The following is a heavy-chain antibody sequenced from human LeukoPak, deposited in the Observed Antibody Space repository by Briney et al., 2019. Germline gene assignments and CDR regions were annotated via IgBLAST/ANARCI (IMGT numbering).Heavy chain of an antibody. Sequence: ASVTVSCKASGHTFTSYYMHWVRQAPGQGLEWMGIINPSGGSTSYTQKFQGRVTMTRDTSTSTVYMELSSLRSEDTAVYYCAREGFPPKISDFWSGLGPYYYYGMDVWGQGTTVTVSS. CDR3: AREGFPPKISDFWSGLGPYYYYGMDV. V-gene: IGHV1-46*01. CDR1: GHTFTSYY. J-gene: IGHJ6*02. D-gene: IGHD3-3*01. CDR2: INPSGGST.